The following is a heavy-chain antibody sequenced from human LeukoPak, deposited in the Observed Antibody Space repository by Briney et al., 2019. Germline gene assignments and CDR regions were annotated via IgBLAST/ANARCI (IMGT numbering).Heavy chain of an antibody. CDR3: ARGTSYYYYYYMDV. J-gene: IGHJ6*03. V-gene: IGHV4-39*07. CDR1: GFTVSSNY. Sequence: GSLRLSCAASGFTVSSNYMSWVRQAPGKGLEWIGSIYYSGSTYYNPSLKSRVTISVDTSKNQFSLKLSSVTAADTAVYYCARGTSYYYYYYMDVWGKGTTVTVSS. D-gene: IGHD3-16*01. CDR2: IYYSGST.